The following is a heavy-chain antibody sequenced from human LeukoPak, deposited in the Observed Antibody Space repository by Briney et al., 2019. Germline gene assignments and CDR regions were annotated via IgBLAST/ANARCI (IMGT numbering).Heavy chain of an antibody. D-gene: IGHD5-12*01. CDR3: AREYGWLRSADYYYYGMDV. Sequence: SETLSLTCTVSGGSISSYYWSWIRQPAGKGLEWIGRIYTSGSTNYNPSLKSRVTMSVDTSKNQFSLKLSSVTAADTAVYYCAREYGWLRSADYYYYGMDVWSQGTTVTVSS. V-gene: IGHV4-4*07. CDR2: IYTSGST. CDR1: GGSISSYY. J-gene: IGHJ6*02.